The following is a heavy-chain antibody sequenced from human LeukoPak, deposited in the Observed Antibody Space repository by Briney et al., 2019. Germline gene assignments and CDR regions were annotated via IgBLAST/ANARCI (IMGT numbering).Heavy chain of an antibody. J-gene: IGHJ6*03. Sequence: PGGSLRLACAPSGSTFSDYYIGWTRQAPGKGRGWVSYISSSGSTIYYADSVKGRSTISRDNAKNSLYLQMNSLRAEDTAVYYCARVVGGYYYMDVWGKGTTVTVSS. CDR1: GSTFSDYY. CDR3: ARVVGGYYYMDV. D-gene: IGHD2-15*01. CDR2: ISSSGSTI. V-gene: IGHV3-11*01.